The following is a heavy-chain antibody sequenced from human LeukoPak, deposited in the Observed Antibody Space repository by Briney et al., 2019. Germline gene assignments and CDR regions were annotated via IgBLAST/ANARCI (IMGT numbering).Heavy chain of an antibody. V-gene: IGHV3-30-3*01. Sequence: GGSLRLSCAAPGFTFSSHAMHWVRQAPGKGLEWVAVISYDGSNKYYADSVKGRFTISRDNSKNTLYLQMNSLRAEDTAVYYCAKVWRGNYYDYWGQGTLVTVSS. CDR2: ISYDGSNK. CDR3: AKVWRGNYYDY. J-gene: IGHJ4*02. D-gene: IGHD1-1*01. CDR1: GFTFSSHA.